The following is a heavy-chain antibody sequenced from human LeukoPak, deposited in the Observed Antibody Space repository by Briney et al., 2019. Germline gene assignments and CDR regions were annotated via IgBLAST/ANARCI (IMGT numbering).Heavy chain of an antibody. CDR1: GFTFSDYG. V-gene: IGHV3-33*01. CDR3: ARAGVARYSGSYFEWFDP. J-gene: IGHJ5*02. CDR2: IWYDGGKK. D-gene: IGHD1-26*01. Sequence: GGSLRLSCAASGFTFSDYGMYWVRQAPGKGLEWVALIWYDGGKKYYTDSVKGRFTISRDNAKNSLYLQMNSLRAEDTAVHYCARAGVARYSGSYFEWFDPWGQGPLVTVSS.